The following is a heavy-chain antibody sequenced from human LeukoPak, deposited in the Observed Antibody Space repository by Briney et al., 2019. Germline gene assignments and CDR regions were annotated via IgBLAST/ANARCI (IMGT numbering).Heavy chain of an antibody. CDR1: GDSISNYY. J-gene: IGHJ4*02. CDR3: ARDARDFWTDHHKRCDY. Sequence: SETLSLTCTASGDSISNYYWTWIRQSAGKGLQWIGRINTSGNTNYNPYLKSRVTMSLDTSKNQFSLNLSSVTAADTAVYHCARDARDFWTDHHKRCDYWGQGTVVTVSS. D-gene: IGHD3/OR15-3a*01. CDR2: INTSGNT. V-gene: IGHV4-4*07.